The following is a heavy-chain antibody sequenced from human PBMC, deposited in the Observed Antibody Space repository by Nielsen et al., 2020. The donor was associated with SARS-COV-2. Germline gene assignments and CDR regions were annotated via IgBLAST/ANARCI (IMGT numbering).Heavy chain of an antibody. D-gene: IGHD3-16*01. J-gene: IGHJ6*02. CDR3: ARERLRLGELLYYYYGMDV. CDR2: INAGNGNT. Sequence: ASVKVSCKASGYTFTSYAMHWVRQAPGQRLEWMGWINAGNGNTKYSQKFQGRVTITRDTSASTAYMELSSLRSEDTAVYYCARERLRLGELLYYYYGMDVWGQGTTVTVSS. V-gene: IGHV1-3*01. CDR1: GYTFTSYA.